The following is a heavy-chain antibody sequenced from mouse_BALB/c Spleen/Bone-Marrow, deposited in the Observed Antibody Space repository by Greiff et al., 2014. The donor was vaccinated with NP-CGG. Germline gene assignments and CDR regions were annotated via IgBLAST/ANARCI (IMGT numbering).Heavy chain of an antibody. CDR2: IWGDGST. CDR3: ARDLYYYGFDY. CDR1: GFSLTDYG. Sequence: VKLMESGPGLVAPSQSLSITCTVSGFSLTDYGVDRVRQPPGKNLEWLGMIWGDGSTDYNSALKSRLSISKDNSQSQVFLKMNSLETDDTARYYCARDLYYYGFDYWGQGTTLTVSS. D-gene: IGHD1-1*01. V-gene: IGHV2-6-7*01. J-gene: IGHJ2*01.